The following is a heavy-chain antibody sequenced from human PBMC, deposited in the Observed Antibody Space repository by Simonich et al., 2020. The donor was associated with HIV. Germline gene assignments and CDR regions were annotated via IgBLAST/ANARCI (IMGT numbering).Heavy chain of an antibody. CDR2: LNPNSGGT. CDR3: ARILIVDAFDI. CDR1: GYTFTGYY. J-gene: IGHJ3*02. D-gene: IGHD2-8*01. V-gene: IGHV1-2*06. Sequence: QVQLVQSGAEVKKPGASVKVSCKASGYTFTGYYMHWGRQAPGQGLGGRGRLNPNSGGTNNAQKFQGRVTMTRDTSISTAYMELSRLRSDDTAVYYCARILIVDAFDIWGQGTMVTVSS.